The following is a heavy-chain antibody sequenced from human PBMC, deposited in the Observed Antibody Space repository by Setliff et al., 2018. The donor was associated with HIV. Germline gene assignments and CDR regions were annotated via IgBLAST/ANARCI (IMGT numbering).Heavy chain of an antibody. V-gene: IGHV4-38-2*02. CDR3: GREGEGELPGY. CDR2: IYHSGGT. D-gene: IGHD1-7*01. CDR1: GYSISSAYY. Sequence: SETLSLTCTVSGYSISSAYYWGWIRQPPGKGLEWIGSIYHSGGTYYNPSLKSRVTISVDKSKNQFSLKLSSVTAADTAVYYCGREGEGELPGYWGQGTLVTVSS. J-gene: IGHJ4*02.